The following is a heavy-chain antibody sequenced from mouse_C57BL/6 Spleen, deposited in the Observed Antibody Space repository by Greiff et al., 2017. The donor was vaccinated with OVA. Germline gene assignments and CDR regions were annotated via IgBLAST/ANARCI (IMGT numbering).Heavy chain of an antibody. V-gene: IGHV1-55*01. Sequence: QVQLQQPGAELVKPGASVKMSCKASGYTFTSYWITWVKQRPGQGLEWIGDIYPGSGSTNYNEKFKSKATLTVDTSSSTAYMQLSSLTSEDSAVYYCARTGNYGDYAMDYWGQGTSVTVSS. J-gene: IGHJ4*01. CDR1: GYTFTSYW. D-gene: IGHD2-1*01. CDR3: ARTGNYGDYAMDY. CDR2: IYPGSGST.